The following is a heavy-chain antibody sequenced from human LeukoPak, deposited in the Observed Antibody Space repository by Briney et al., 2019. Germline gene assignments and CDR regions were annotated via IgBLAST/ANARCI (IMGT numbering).Heavy chain of an antibody. V-gene: IGHV4-34*01. J-gene: IGHJ3*02. CDR1: GGSFSGYY. CDR3: ARAPKEAGGAFDI. CDR2: INHSGST. Sequence: SETLSLTCAVYGGSFSGYYWSWIRQPPGKGLEWIGEINHSGSTNYNPSLKSRVTISVDTSKNQFSLKLSSVTAADTAVYYFARAPKEAGGAFDIWGQGTMVTVSS. D-gene: IGHD6-13*01.